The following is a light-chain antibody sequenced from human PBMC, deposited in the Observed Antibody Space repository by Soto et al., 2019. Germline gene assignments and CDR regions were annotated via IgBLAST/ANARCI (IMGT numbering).Light chain of an antibody. CDR1: QSVLYSSNNKNR. V-gene: IGKV4-1*01. CDR3: QQYYSSPRT. J-gene: IGKJ1*01. CDR2: WAS. Sequence: DIVMTQSPDSLAVSLGDRATINCKSSQSVLYSSNNKNRLSWYQQKPGQPPKLLLYWASTRESGVPDRFSGSGSGTDFSLTISSLQAEDVAVYYCQQYYSSPRTFGQGTKVDIK.